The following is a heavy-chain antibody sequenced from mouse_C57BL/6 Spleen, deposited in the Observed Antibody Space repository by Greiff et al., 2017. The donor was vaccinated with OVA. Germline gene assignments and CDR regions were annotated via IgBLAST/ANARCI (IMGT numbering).Heavy chain of an antibody. CDR3: AREDLYYAMDY. Sequence: VKLQQPGAELVRPGSSVKLSCKASGYTFTSYWMHWVKQRPIQGLEWIGNIDPSDSETHYNQKFKDKATLTVDKSSSTAYMQLSSRTSEDSAVYYCAREDLYYAMDYWGQGTSVTVSS. CDR2: IDPSDSET. CDR1: GYTFTSYW. V-gene: IGHV1-52*01. J-gene: IGHJ4*01.